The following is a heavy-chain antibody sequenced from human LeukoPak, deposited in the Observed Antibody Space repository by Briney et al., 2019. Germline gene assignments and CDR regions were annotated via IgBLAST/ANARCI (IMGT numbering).Heavy chain of an antibody. Sequence: GGSLRLSCAASGFTVSSNYISWVRQAPGKGLEWVSVIYSGGSTNYADSVKGGFTISRDNSKNTLYLQMNSLRAEDTAVYYCARDGHLPRGYYGMDRWGRGTTVTVSS. CDR1: GFTVSSNY. V-gene: IGHV3-66*01. CDR3: ARDGHLPRGYYGMDR. CDR2: IYSGGST. D-gene: IGHD3-10*01. J-gene: IGHJ6*02.